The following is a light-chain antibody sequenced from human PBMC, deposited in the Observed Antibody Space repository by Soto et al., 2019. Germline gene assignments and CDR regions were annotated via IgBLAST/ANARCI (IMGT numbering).Light chain of an antibody. CDR1: QTISFS. Sequence: DIQMTQSPSTLSASVGDRVTITCRASQTISFSLAWYQQKPGKAPKLLIYDASTLQSGVLSRFSGSESGTEFILTISGLQPDDFATYYCLQYHGYSLTFGQGTKVEI. J-gene: IGKJ1*01. CDR3: LQYHGYSLT. V-gene: IGKV1-5*01. CDR2: DAS.